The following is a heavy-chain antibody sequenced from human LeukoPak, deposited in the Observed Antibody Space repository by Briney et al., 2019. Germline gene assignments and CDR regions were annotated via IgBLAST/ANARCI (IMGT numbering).Heavy chain of an antibody. J-gene: IGHJ4*02. CDR3: AKDFTTVTTSAY. D-gene: IGHD4-17*01. CDR1: GFTFSAYW. CDR2: IKENGREK. Sequence: GGSLRLSCAASGFTFSAYWMSWVRQAPGKGLEWVANIKENGREKYYADSVKGRFTISRDNSKNTLYLQMNSLRAEDTAVYYCAKDFTTVTTSAYWGQGTLVTVSS. V-gene: IGHV3-7*01.